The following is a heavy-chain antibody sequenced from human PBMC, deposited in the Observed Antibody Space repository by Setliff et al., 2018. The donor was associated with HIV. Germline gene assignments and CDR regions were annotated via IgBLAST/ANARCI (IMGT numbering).Heavy chain of an antibody. CDR3: ARSFDILTGDLDY. Sequence: GASVKVSCKVSGYTLTELSMHWVRQAPGKGLEWMGGFDPEDGETIYVQKFQGRVAMTRDTSTGTVYMELSSLKSEDTAVYYCARSFDILTGDLDYWGQGTLVTV. CDR2: FDPEDGET. J-gene: IGHJ4*02. V-gene: IGHV1-24*01. CDR1: GYTLTELS. D-gene: IGHD3-9*01.